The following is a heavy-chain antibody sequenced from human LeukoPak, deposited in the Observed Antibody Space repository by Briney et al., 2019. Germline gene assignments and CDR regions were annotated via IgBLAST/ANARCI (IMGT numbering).Heavy chain of an antibody. D-gene: IGHD3-10*01. J-gene: IGHJ4*02. V-gene: IGHV4-59*08. CDR2: IYYSGST. Sequence: SETLSLTCTVSGGSISSYYWSWIRQPPGKGLEWIGHIYYSGSTNYSPSLKRRVTISVDTSKNQFSLKLSSVTAADTAVFYCARHAGYSDLTIFDHWGQGTLVTVSS. CDR1: GGSISSYY. CDR3: ARHAGYSDLTIFDH.